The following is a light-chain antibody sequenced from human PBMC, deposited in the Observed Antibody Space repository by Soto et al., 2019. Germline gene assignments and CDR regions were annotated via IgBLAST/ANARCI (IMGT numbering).Light chain of an antibody. V-gene: IGKV1-39*01. Sequence: DIQITQSPSSLSAAVGNKFTITYRASQSISNYLNWYQQKPGKAPKLLIFAASSLQSGVPSRFSGSRSGTDFTLTISSLQPEDSATYYCHQTYSSPRTFGQGTKVDI. CDR2: AAS. CDR1: QSISNY. CDR3: HQTYSSPRT. J-gene: IGKJ1*01.